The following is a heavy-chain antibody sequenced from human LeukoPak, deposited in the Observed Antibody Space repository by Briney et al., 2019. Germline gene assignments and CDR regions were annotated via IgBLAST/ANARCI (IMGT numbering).Heavy chain of an antibody. Sequence: PSETLSLTCTVSGGSISSYYWSWIRQPAGKGLEWIGRIYTSGSTIYNPSLRSRVTISVDTSKNQFSLKLISVTAADTAVYYCARDTLWGAAGRTFDYWGQGTLVTVSS. V-gene: IGHV4-4*07. CDR2: IYTSGST. CDR1: GGSISSYY. J-gene: IGHJ4*02. CDR3: ARDTLWGAAGRTFDY. D-gene: IGHD6-13*01.